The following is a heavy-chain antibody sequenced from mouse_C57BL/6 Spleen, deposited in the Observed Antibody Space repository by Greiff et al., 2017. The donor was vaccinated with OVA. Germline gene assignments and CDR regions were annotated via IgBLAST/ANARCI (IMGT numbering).Heavy chain of an antibody. CDR3: ARLGYDYGNYYAMDY. J-gene: IGHJ4*01. CDR2: IYPRDGST. Sequence: QVQLQQSGPELVKPGASVKLSCKASGYTFTSYDINWVKQRPGQGLEWIGWIYPRDGSTKYNEKFKGKATLTVDTSSSTAYMELHSLTSEDSAVYFCARLGYDYGNYYAMDYWGQGTSVTVSS. CDR1: GYTFTSYD. V-gene: IGHV1-85*01. D-gene: IGHD2-4*01.